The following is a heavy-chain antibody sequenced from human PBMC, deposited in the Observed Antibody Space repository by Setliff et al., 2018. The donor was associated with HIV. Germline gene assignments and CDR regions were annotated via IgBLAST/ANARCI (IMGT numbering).Heavy chain of an antibody. D-gene: IGHD3-3*01. V-gene: IGHV4-59*08. J-gene: IGHJ3*02. CDR1: GGSITSHY. CDR3: ARQSGYTRGWDIFGLVAGSFDI. CDR2: VFYTGGT. Sequence: SETLSLTCTISGGSITSHYWSWIRQPPGKGLEWIGYVFYTGGTNYRPSLRGRVTISVDTSKNHFSLKPSSVTAADTAVYYCARQSGYTRGWDIFGLVAGSFDIWGQGTMVTVSS.